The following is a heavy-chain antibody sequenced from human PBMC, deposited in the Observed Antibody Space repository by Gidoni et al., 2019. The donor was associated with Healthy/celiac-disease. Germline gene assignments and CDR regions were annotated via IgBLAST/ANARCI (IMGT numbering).Heavy chain of an antibody. D-gene: IGHD2-21*02. CDR1: GFTFSSYA. J-gene: IGHJ6*02. CDR3: ARDLVGTVRGVLVTAIRDYYYGMDV. CDR2: ISYDGSNK. V-gene: IGHV3-30-3*01. Sequence: QVQLVESGGGVVQPGRSLRLSCAASGFTFSSYAMHWVRQAPGKGLEWVAVISYDGSNKYYADSVKGRFTISRDNSKNTLYLQMNSLRAEDTAVYYCARDLVGTVRGVLVTAIRDYYYGMDVWGQGTTVTVSS.